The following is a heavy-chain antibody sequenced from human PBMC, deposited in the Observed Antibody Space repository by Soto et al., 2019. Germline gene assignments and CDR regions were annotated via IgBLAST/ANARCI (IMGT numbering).Heavy chain of an antibody. D-gene: IGHD2-15*01. Sequence: ASVKVSCKASGYTVSSYVISWVRQAPGQGLEWMGWISAYNGNTNYAQKLQGRVTMTTDTSTSTAYMELRSLRSDDTAVYYCARIDCSGGTSYYEYGMDVWGEALTVTV. CDR1: GYTVSSYV. CDR3: ARIDCSGGTSYYEYGMDV. CDR2: ISAYNGNT. J-gene: IGHJ6*02. V-gene: IGHV1-18*01.